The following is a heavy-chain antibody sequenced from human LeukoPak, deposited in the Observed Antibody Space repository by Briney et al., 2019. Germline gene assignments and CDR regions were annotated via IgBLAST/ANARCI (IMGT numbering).Heavy chain of an antibody. CDR2: ISPSASHR. J-gene: IGHJ5*02. CDR1: EFPFSDYA. D-gene: IGHD5-18*01. V-gene: IGHV3-23*01. Sequence: PGGSLRLSCAASEFPFSDYAMTWVRQAPGKGLEWVAAISPSASHRYYADFVGGRFTISRDNSKNTLDLQMSSLRAEDTAVYYCVKDRFGSFDPWGQGTLVTVSS. CDR3: VKDRFGSFDP.